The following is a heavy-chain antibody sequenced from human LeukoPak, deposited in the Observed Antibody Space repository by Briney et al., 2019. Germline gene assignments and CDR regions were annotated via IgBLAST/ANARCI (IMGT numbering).Heavy chain of an antibody. CDR2: ISYDGSNK. V-gene: IGHV3-30-3*01. CDR1: GFTFSSYA. D-gene: IGHD7-27*01. Sequence: PGRSLRLSCAASGFTFSSYAMHWVRQAPGKGLEWVAVISYDGSNKYYADSVKGRFTISRDNSKNTLYLQMNSLRAEDTAVYYCASDDLGYYYYGMDVWGQGTTVTVSS. J-gene: IGHJ6*02. CDR3: ASDDLGYYYYGMDV.